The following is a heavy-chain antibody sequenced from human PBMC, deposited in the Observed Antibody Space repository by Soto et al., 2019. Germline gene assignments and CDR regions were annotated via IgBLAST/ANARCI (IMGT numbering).Heavy chain of an antibody. J-gene: IGHJ4*03. CDR3: PRHGAYSGPEF. CDR1: ANRIKNAG. Sequence: GVAQKHSCRGYANRIKNAGIALVRKLPGKGLEWMGIIYPGDSETRYSPSFLGQVTISADKSINTAYLQWSSLKASDTAMYNCPRHGAYSGPEFWGQGSLVSVPS. D-gene: IGHD6-13*01. V-gene: IGHV5-51*01. CDR2: IYPGDSET.